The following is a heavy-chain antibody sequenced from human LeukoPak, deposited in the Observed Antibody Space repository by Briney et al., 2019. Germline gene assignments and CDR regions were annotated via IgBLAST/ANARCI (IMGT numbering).Heavy chain of an antibody. CDR1: GYIFTTYY. CDR2: LFPSGGST. D-gene: IGHD3-10*01. CDR3: VRELSGGYFDY. Sequence: ASVKVTCKASGYIFTTYYIHWVRQAPGQGLEWMGILFPSGGSTNYAQKFKGRVSMTRDTSTSTVFMELSGLRSEDTAVYYCVRELSGGYFDYWGLGTLVTVSS. V-gene: IGHV1-46*01. J-gene: IGHJ4*02.